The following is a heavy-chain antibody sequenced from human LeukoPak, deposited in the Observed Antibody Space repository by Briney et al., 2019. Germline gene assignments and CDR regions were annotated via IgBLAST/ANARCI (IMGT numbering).Heavy chain of an antibody. D-gene: IGHD2-2*01. J-gene: IGHJ4*02. CDR2: IKQDGSEK. V-gene: IGHV3-7*01. Sequence: PGGSLRLSCAASGFTFSSYWMSWVRQAPGKGLEWVANIKQDGSEKYYVDSVKGRFTISRDNAKNSLYLQMNSLRAEDTAVYYCARVFSTPLTEHQHYFDYWGQGTLVTVSS. CDR3: ARVFSTPLTEHQHYFDY. CDR1: GFTFSSYW.